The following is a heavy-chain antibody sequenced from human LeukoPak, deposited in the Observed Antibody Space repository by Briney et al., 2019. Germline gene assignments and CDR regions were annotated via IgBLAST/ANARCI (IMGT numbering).Heavy chain of an antibody. Sequence: SGTLSLTCTVSGASISSSSYYWAWIRQPPGKGLEWIGSMDYSGSTYYKPSLKSRVTISVDTSKNQFSLKLSSVTAADTAVYYCAGYSGSHLGAGAEYFQHWGQGTLVTVSS. CDR3: AGYSGSHLGAGAEYFQH. CDR2: MDYSGST. V-gene: IGHV4-39*01. CDR1: GASISSSSYY. D-gene: IGHD1-26*01. J-gene: IGHJ1*01.